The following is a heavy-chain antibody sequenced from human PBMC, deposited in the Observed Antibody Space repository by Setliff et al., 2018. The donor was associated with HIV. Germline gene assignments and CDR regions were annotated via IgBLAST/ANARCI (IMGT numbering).Heavy chain of an antibody. CDR1: GYTFTSYG. V-gene: IGHV1-18*01. D-gene: IGHD2-21*02. J-gene: IGHJ4*02. CDR3: ARVGSVVVVTAIDY. CDR2: ISAYNGNT. Sequence: ASVKVSCKASGYTFTSYGIGWVRQAPGQGLEWMGWISAYNGNTNYAQKLQGRVTMTTDTSTRTAYMELRSLRSDDTAVYYCARVGSVVVVTAIDYWGQGTLVTVSS.